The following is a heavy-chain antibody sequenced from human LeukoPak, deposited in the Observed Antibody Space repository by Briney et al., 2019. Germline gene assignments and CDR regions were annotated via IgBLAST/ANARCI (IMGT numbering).Heavy chain of an antibody. CDR3: ARGDFWSGDLIQH. CDR2: IHYSGST. Sequence: SETLSLTCTVSGGSINDYYWSWIRQSPGKGLEWIGHIHYSGSTNYNSSLASRVTISMDTSKRQISLKLSSVTAADTAVYYCARGDFWSGDLIQHWGQGTLVTVSS. D-gene: IGHD3-3*01. J-gene: IGHJ1*01. CDR1: GGSINDYY. V-gene: IGHV4-59*01.